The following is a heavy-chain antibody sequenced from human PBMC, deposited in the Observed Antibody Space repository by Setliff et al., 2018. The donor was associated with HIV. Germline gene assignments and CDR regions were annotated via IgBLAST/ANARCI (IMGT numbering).Heavy chain of an antibody. V-gene: IGHV1-24*01. Sequence: VKVSCKVSGHTLTELSMHWVRQAPGKGLEWMGGFDPEDTETIYAQNFQGRVTMTEDTSTDTAYMELSSLRSEDTAFYYCTTDGSYDILTGPTPGAFDIWGQGTMVTVSS. CDR3: TTDGSYDILTGPTPGAFDI. CDR1: GHTLTELS. J-gene: IGHJ3*02. D-gene: IGHD3-9*01. CDR2: FDPEDTET.